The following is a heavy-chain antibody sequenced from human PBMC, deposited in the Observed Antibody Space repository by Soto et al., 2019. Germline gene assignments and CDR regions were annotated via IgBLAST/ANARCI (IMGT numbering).Heavy chain of an antibody. Sequence: SVKVSCKASGGTFSSYAISWLRESAGQGLEWMGGIIPIFGTANYAQKFQGRVTITADESTSTAYMELSSLRSEDTAVYYCARTKYDSSGYYYYYYYYYGMDVWGQGTTVTVSS. J-gene: IGHJ6*02. V-gene: IGHV1-69*13. CDR2: IIPIFGTA. D-gene: IGHD3-22*01. CDR3: ARTKYDSSGYYYYYYYYYGMDV. CDR1: GGTFSSYA.